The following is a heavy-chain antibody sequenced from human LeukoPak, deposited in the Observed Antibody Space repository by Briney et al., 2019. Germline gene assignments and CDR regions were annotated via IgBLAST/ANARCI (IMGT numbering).Heavy chain of an antibody. D-gene: IGHD1-26*01. Sequence: SETLSLTCTVSGGSISSSSYCWGWIRQPPGKGLEWIGSIYHSGTTSNNPSLKSRVTISVDTSKNQFSLTLTSVTAADTAVYYCSRESGAFSPFGYWGQGTLVTVSS. CDR3: SRESGAFSPFGY. J-gene: IGHJ4*02. CDR2: IYHSGTT. V-gene: IGHV4-39*07. CDR1: GGSISSSSYC.